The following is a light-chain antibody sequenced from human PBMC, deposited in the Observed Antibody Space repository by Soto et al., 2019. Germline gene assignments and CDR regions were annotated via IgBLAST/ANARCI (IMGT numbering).Light chain of an antibody. J-gene: IGKJ1*01. CDR3: QQYNNWPRT. V-gene: IGKV3-15*01. Sequence: EIEMTQAPATLSVSPGERATFSCRASQSVSSNLAWYQQKPGQAPRLLIYGASTRATGVPARFSGSGSGTEFTLTISSLQSEDFAVYYCQQYNNWPRTFGQGTKVDIK. CDR2: GAS. CDR1: QSVSSN.